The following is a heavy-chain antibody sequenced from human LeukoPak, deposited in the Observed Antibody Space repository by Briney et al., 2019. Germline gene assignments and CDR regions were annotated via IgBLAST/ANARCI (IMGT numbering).Heavy chain of an antibody. CDR2: MKQDGSDK. CDR3: ARGERRTVVVVAATFRY. CDR1: GINFRGYW. Sequence: PGGSLRLSCAVSGINFRGYWMACLRQAPGKVLEWFANMKQDGSDKYYVDSVKVRFTISRHNATNSLYLEMNSLRAEETGVYYCARGERRTVVVVAATFRYWGQGTLVSVSS. D-gene: IGHD2-15*01. V-gene: IGHV3-7*01. J-gene: IGHJ4*02.